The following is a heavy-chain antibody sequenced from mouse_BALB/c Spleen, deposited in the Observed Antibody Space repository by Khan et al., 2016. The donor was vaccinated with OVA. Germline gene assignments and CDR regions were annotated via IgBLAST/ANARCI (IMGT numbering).Heavy chain of an antibody. V-gene: IGHV1-5*01. D-gene: IGHD2-1*01. CDR1: GYTFTNYW. Sequence: VQLQQSGTVLARPGASVKMSCKASGYTFTNYWMHWVTQRPGQGLEWIGTIFPGNSDTNSNQKFTGKAKLTAVTSTSTTYMELSSLTNEDSAVYYCARNGFGNYESWDYWGQGTTLTVSS. CDR3: ARNGFGNYESWDY. J-gene: IGHJ2*01. CDR2: IFPGNSDT.